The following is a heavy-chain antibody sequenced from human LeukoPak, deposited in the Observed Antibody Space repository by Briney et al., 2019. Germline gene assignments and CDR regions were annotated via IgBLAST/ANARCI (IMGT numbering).Heavy chain of an antibody. V-gene: IGHV4-34*08. D-gene: IGHD4-23*01. CDR1: GFTFSSYS. J-gene: IGHJ4*02. CDR2: INHSGST. Sequence: GSLRLSCAASGFTFSSYSMNWVRQPPGKGLEWIGEINHSGSTNYNPSLKSRVTISVDTSKNQFSLKLSSVTAADTAVYYCNLAADYGGNEKFDYWGQGTLVTVSS. CDR3: NLAADYGGNEKFDY.